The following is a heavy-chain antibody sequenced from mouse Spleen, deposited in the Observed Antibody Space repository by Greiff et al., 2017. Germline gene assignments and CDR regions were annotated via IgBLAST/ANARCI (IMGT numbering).Heavy chain of an antibody. CDR2: INPYNGDT. J-gene: IGHJ3*01. CDR1: GYSFTGYF. D-gene: IGHD1-2*01. V-gene: IGHV1-20*01. CDR3: AREDYGYWFAY. Sequence: VQLQQSGPELVKPGDSVKISCKASGYSFTGYFMNWVMQSHGKSLEWIGRINPYNGDTFYNQKFKGKATLTVDKSSSTAHMELRSLTSEDTAVYYCAREDYGYWFAYWGQGTLVTVSA.